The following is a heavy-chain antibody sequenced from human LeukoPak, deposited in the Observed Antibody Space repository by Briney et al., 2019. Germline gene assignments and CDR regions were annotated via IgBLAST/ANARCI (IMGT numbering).Heavy chain of an antibody. V-gene: IGHV4-59*01. CDR3: AGGVVPAASY. D-gene: IGHD2-2*01. CDR2: IYYSGST. J-gene: IGHJ4*02. Sequence: PSETLSLTCTVSGGSISSYYWSWIRQPPGKGLEWIGYIYYSGSTNYNPSLKSRVTISVDTSKNQFSLKLSSVTAADTAVYYCAGGVVPAASYWGQGTLVTVSS. CDR1: GGSISSYY.